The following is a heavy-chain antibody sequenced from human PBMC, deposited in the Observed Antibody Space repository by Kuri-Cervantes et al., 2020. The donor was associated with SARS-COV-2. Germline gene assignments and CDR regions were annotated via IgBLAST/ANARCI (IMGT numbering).Heavy chain of an antibody. Sequence: GGSLRLSCAASGFTFSDYAIHWVRQAPGKGLEWVAAISYDGSNKYHADSVEGRFTISRDNSKNTLYLQMNNLRTEDTAVYYCARGGMKRQLIPPFDYWGQGTLVTVSS. D-gene: IGHD5-18*01. V-gene: IGHV3-30*04. CDR1: GFTFSDYA. CDR3: ARGGMKRQLIPPFDY. J-gene: IGHJ4*02. CDR2: ISYDGSNK.